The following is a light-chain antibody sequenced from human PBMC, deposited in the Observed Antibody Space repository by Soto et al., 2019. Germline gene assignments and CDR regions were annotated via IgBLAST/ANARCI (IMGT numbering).Light chain of an antibody. Sequence: DMEMTQSPSSLSASVGDRVTITCRASQSISNYLNWYQHKPGKVPKLLIYAASSLQSGVPTRFSGSGSGTDFTLTINSLQPEDFATYYCQRSYGTPLPFGGGTKIEIK. CDR1: QSISNY. CDR2: AAS. CDR3: QRSYGTPLP. J-gene: IGKJ4*01. V-gene: IGKV1-39*01.